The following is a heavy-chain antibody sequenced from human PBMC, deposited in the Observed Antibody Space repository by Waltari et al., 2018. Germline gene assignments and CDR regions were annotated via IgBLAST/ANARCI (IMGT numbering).Heavy chain of an antibody. CDR3: AKDEGNRRAPTFGMDV. D-gene: IGHD3-16*01. V-gene: IGHV3-23*01. J-gene: IGHJ6*02. CDR2: MSGSGLI. CDR1: GFTLTSYT. Sequence: EMQLLESGGGLAQPGGSVRLSCAASGFTLTSYTLNWVRQAPGRGVEWVSLMSGSGLIDYADSGKGRFTISRDNSKNTVFLQMDSLRAEDTAVYYCAKDEGNRRAPTFGMDVWGRGTTVIVS.